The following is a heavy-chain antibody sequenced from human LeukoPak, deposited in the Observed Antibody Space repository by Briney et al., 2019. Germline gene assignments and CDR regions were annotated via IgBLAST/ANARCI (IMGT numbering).Heavy chain of an antibody. CDR1: GFTFSGYS. CDR3: GKGPGYSVYDNLPHH. J-gene: IGHJ5*02. D-gene: IGHD5/OR15-5a*01. V-gene: IGHV3-30*18. CDR2: ISDDGIKI. Sequence: PGGSLRLSCAASGFTFSGYSMNWVRQAPGKGLEWVAVISDDGIKIYYGDSVKGRFTISRDNSKNTLNLQMDSLRADDTAVYYCGKGPGYSVYDNLPHHWGQGTLVTVSS.